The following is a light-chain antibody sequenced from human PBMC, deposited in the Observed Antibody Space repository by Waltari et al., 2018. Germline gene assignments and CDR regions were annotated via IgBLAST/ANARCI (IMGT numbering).Light chain of an antibody. V-gene: IGLV2-8*01. J-gene: IGLJ1*01. Sequence: QSALTQPPSASGSPGQSVTISCTGTSSVVGDYNYVPWYQQHPGKAPKLMIYEVTKRPSGVPDRFSGSKSGNTASLTVSGLQAEDEADYYCYSYAGSNNYVFGTGTKVTVL. CDR2: EVT. CDR3: YSYAGSNNYV. CDR1: SSVVGDYNY.